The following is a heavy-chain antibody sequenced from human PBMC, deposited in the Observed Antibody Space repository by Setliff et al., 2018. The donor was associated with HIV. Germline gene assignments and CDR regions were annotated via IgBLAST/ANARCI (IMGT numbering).Heavy chain of an antibody. CDR2: IHSSGTT. D-gene: IGHD3-3*01. CDR1: GGSFSSSTYS. J-gene: IGHJ3*01. Sequence: SETLSLTCTVSGGSFSSSTYSWGWIRQPPGMGLEWIGSIHSSGTTDYNPSLKSRVAMSVDTSRSQFSLKLRSVTAADTAVYYCARHKTNYDFYAFDVWGQGTMGAV. CDR3: ARHKTNYDFYAFDV. V-gene: IGHV4-39*01.